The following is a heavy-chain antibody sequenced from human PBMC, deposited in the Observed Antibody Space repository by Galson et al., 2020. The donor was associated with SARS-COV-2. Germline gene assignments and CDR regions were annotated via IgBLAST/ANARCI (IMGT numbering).Heavy chain of an antibody. Sequence: GESLKISCAASGFTFSTYWMSWVRQTPGNGLEWVANISPDGSVKSYVDSVGGPFTISRDNAKTSVYLQLNSLRAEDTGMYYCARNGRWLDSWGQGTLVTVSS. CDR2: ISPDGSVK. J-gene: IGHJ5*02. V-gene: IGHV3-7*01. CDR3: ARNGRWLDS. D-gene: IGHD6-19*01. CDR1: GFTFSTYW.